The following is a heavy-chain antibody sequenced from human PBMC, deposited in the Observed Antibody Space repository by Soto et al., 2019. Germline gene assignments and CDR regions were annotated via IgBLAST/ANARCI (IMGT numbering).Heavy chain of an antibody. J-gene: IGHJ5*02. V-gene: IGHV1-69*08. CDR1: GGTFSSYT. CDR3: ARDEGGRSPNNWFDP. Sequence: QVQLVQSGAEVKKPGSSVKVSCTASGGTFSSYTISWVRQAPGQGLEWMGRIIPILGIANYAQKFQGRVTITADKSTSTAYMELSSLRSEDTAVYYCARDEGGRSPNNWFDPWGQGTLVTVSS. CDR2: IIPILGIA. D-gene: IGHD2-15*01.